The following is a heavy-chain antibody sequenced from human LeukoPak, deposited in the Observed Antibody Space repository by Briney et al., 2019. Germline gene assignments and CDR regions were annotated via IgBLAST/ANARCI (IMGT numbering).Heavy chain of an antibody. D-gene: IGHD4-17*01. CDR3: ARDRATVNHYYYYGMDV. Sequence: SETLSLTCTVSGFTISSYYWSWIRQPPGKGLECIGYIYYSGSTNYNPSLKSRVTISVDTSKTQFSLKLSSVTAADTAVYYCARDRATVNHYYYYGMDVWGQGTTVTVSS. CDR1: GFTISSYY. J-gene: IGHJ6*02. V-gene: IGHV4-59*01. CDR2: IYYSGST.